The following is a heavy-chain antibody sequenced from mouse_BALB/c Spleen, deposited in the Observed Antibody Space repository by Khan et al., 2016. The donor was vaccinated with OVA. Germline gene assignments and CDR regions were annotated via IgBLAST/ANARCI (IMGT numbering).Heavy chain of an antibody. CDR1: GFTFSNFG. J-gene: IGHJ3*01. CDR3: TRRQNKYAWLAY. V-gene: IGHV5-17*02. D-gene: IGHD2-14*01. Sequence: EVELVESGGGLVQPGGSRKLSCAASGFTFSNFGMHWVRQAPEKGLEWVAYISSGSNTIYYADSVKGRFTISRDNPANTLFLQMTSLRSEDTAIDYGTRRQNKYAWLAYWGQGTLVTVSS. CDR2: ISSGSNTI.